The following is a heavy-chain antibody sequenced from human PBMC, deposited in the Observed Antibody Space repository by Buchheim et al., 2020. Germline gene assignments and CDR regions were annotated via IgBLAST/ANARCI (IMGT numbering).Heavy chain of an antibody. CDR2: INGGGDRT. Sequence: EVQLLESGGGLVQPGGSLRLSCAASGFTFNTYVMIWVRQAPEKGLEWVSTINGGGDRTFYADSVKGRFTISRDNSGNTLYLQMNSLPPADSSIYYCVHGGLGLLVMLNSWGQGT. J-gene: IGHJ4*02. D-gene: IGHD2/OR15-2a*01. CDR1: GFTFNTYV. CDR3: VHGGLGLLVMLNS. V-gene: IGHV3-23*01.